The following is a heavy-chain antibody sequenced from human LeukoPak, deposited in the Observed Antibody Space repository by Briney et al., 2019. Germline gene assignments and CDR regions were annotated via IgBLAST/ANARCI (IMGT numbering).Heavy chain of an antibody. CDR2: IYYSGST. V-gene: IGHV4-39*07. D-gene: IGHD2-15*01. CDR3: ARGVGGSCRYYYYYMDV. CDR1: GGSISSSSYY. Sequence: SETLSLTCTVSGGSISSSSYYWGWIRQPPGKGLEWIGSIYYSGSTYYNPSLKSRVTISVDTSKNQFSLKLSSVTAADTAVYYCARGVGGSCRYYYYYMDVWGKGTPVTVSS. J-gene: IGHJ6*03.